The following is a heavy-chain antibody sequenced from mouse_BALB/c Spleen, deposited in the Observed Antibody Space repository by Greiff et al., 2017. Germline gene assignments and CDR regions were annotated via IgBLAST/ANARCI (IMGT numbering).Heavy chain of an antibody. CDR1: GFTFSGYA. J-gene: IGHJ3*01. V-gene: IGHV5-6-5*01. D-gene: IGHD2-4*01. CDR3: ARGDYDYDRWFAY. Sequence: EVKLVESGGGLVKPGGSLKLSCAASGFTFSGYAMSWVRQTPEKRLEWVASISSGGSTYYPDSVKGRFTISRDNARNILYLQMSSLRSEDTAMYYCARGDYDYDRWFAYWGQGTLVTVSA. CDR2: ISSGGST.